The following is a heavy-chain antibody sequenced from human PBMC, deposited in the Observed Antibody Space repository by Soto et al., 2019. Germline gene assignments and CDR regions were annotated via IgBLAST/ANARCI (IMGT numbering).Heavy chain of an antibody. Sequence: EVQLVESGGGLVKPGGSLRLSCAASGFTFSSYSMNWVRQAPGKGLEWVSSISSSSSYIYYADSVKGRFTISRDNAKNSLYRQMNSLRAEDTAVYYCARDGYCSGGSCYYYYYGMGVWGQGTAVTVSS. J-gene: IGHJ6*02. CDR1: GFTFSSYS. CDR2: ISSSSSYI. V-gene: IGHV3-21*01. D-gene: IGHD2-15*01. CDR3: ARDGYCSGGSCYYYYYGMGV.